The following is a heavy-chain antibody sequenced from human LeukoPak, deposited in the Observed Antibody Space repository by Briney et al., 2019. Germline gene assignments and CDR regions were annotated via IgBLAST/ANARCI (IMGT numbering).Heavy chain of an antibody. CDR1: GFSVSSKY. J-gene: IGHJ4*02. V-gene: IGHV3-66*02. CDR3: ARDYDFWSGYPPTY. CDR2: LFSGGST. Sequence: GGSLRLSCVASGFSVSSKYMSWVRQAPGKGLEWVSVLFSGGSTHYVDSVRGRFTISRDESKNTPFLQMNSLRVEDTAVYYCARDYDFWSGYPPTYWGQGTLVTVSS. D-gene: IGHD3-3*01.